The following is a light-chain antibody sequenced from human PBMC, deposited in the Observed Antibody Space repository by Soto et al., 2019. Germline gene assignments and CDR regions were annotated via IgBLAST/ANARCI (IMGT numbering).Light chain of an antibody. CDR1: QSISSY. J-gene: IGKJ2*01. CDR3: QQSYSTPYT. Sequence: DIQMTQSPSSLSASVGDRVTITCRASQSISSYLNWYQQKPGKAPNLLIYAASSLQSGVPSRFSGSGSGTDFILSISRLQPEDCASYYCQQSYSTPYTFGQGTKLEIK. V-gene: IGKV1-39*01. CDR2: AAS.